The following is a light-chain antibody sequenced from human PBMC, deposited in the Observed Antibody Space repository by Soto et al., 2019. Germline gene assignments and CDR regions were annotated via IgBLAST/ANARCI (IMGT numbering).Light chain of an antibody. CDR3: QQTYTTPFT. CDR1: QSIRSY. J-gene: IGKJ4*01. V-gene: IGKV1-39*01. Sequence: DIQMTQPPSSLSASVGDRVTITCRARQSIRSYLSLYQQKPGKAPKRRIYVDSTLQSGVPSRFRGSESVTDFTLTISSLQPVDVATYFGQQTYTTPFTFGGGTKVDVK. CDR2: VDS.